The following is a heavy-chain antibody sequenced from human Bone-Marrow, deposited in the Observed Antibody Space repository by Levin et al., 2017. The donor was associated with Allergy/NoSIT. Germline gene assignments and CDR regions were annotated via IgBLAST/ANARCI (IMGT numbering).Heavy chain of an antibody. D-gene: IGHD2-2*01. J-gene: IGHJ4*02. CDR1: GFTFSRHA. CDR2: ISYDGRHQ. CDR3: AREAPIPTARVAGYEFDY. Sequence: GGSLRLSCVGSGFTFSRHAMHWVRQAPGKGLQWVAVISYDGRHQDYADSVTGRFTISRDNSRNTVYLELNSLKIEDTAFYYCAREAPIPTARVAGYEFDYWGQGALVTVSS. V-gene: IGHV3-30*04.